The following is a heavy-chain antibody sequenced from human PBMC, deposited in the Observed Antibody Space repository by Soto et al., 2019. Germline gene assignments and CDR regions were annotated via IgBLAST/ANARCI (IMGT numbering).Heavy chain of an antibody. Sequence: GGSLRLSCAASGFTFSSYWMHWVRQAPGKGLVWVSRINSDGSSTSYADSVKGRFTISRDNAKNTLYLQMNSQRAEDTAVYYCARERSRSTTYFDYWGQGTLVTVSS. CDR3: ARERSRSTTYFDY. J-gene: IGHJ4*02. V-gene: IGHV3-74*01. CDR2: INSDGSST. D-gene: IGHD1-1*01. CDR1: GFTFSSYW.